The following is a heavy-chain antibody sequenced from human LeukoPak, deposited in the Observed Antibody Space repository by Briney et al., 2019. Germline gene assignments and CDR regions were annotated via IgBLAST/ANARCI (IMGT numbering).Heavy chain of an antibody. V-gene: IGHV3-74*01. Sequence: GGSLRLSCAASGFTFSMYWMYWVRQAPGKGLVWVSRINGDGSNTGYADSVRGRFTVSRDNARNTLYLQVNSLRGEDTVLYYCARDRNSSPADWGQGTLVTVSS. J-gene: IGHJ4*02. CDR2: INGDGSNT. CDR3: ARDRNSSPAD. D-gene: IGHD4-11*01. CDR1: GFTFSMYW.